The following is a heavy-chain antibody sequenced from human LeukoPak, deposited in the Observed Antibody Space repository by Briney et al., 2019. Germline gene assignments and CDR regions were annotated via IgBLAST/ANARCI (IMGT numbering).Heavy chain of an antibody. J-gene: IGHJ6*03. CDR1: GYTFTGYY. D-gene: IGHD6-19*01. Sequence: ASVKVSCKASGYTFTGYYMHWVRQAPEQGLEWMGWFNPNSGRTNYAQNFQGRVTMTRDTSISTAYMELSRLRSDDTAVYYCARSIAVAGLPHYYYYMDVWGKGATVTVSS. CDR2: FNPNSGRT. CDR3: ARSIAVAGLPHYYYYMDV. V-gene: IGHV1-2*02.